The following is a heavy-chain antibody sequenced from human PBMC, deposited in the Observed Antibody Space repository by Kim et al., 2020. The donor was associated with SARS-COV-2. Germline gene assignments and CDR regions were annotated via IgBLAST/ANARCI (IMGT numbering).Heavy chain of an antibody. J-gene: IGHJ3*01. Sequence: GGSLRLSCAASGFPFTYAWMSWVRQAPGKGLEWVGRIKSEGDGGTADYAAPVKGRFTISRDDSENRMDLQMNSLKSEDTAVYYCTTKGISFWGHGTMVTVSS. CDR1: GFPFTYAW. V-gene: IGHV3-15*01. D-gene: IGHD3-16*02. CDR2: IKSEGDGGTA. CDR3: TTKGISF.